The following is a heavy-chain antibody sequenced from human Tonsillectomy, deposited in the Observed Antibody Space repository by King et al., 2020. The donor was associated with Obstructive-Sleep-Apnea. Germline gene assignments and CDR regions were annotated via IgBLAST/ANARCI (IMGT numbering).Heavy chain of an antibody. V-gene: IGHV3-33*01. Sequence: VQLVESGGGVVQPGRSLRLSCAASGFIFSTYGMHWVRQAPGKGLEWVAVIWDDGSNKYYADSVKGRFTISRDNSKNTLYLQMNSLRVEDTAVYYCARVDGSGSAYYYYGMDVWGQGTTVTVSS. D-gene: IGHD3-10*01. CDR1: GFIFSTYG. CDR2: IWDDGSNK. CDR3: ARVDGSGSAYYYYGMDV. J-gene: IGHJ6*02.